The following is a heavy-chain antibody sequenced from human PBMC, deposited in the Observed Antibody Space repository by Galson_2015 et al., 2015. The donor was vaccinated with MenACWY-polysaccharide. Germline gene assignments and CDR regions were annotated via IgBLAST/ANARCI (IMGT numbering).Heavy chain of an antibody. V-gene: IGHV4-39*01. J-gene: IGHJ5*02. CDR3: ARHGRLPGAVNWFDP. D-gene: IGHD6-25*01. Sequence: SETLSLTCTVSGGSISSSFYYWGWMRQPPGKGLEWIGSIYYSGSTYYNPSLKSRVTISVDTSKNQFSLKLTSVTAADTAVYYCARHGRLPGAVNWFDPWGQGTLVTVSS. CDR1: GGSISSSFYY. CDR2: IYYSGST.